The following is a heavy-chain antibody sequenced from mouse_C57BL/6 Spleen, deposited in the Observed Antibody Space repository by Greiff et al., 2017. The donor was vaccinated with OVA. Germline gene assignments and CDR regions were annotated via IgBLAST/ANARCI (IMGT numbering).Heavy chain of an antibody. CDR1: GFTFSDYG. V-gene: IGHV5-17*01. CDR3: ARMDVIYAMDY. CDR2: ISSGSSTI. J-gene: IGHJ4*01. Sequence: EVHLVESGGGLVKPGGSLKLSCAASGFTFSDYGMHWVRQAPEKGLEWVAYISSGSSTIYYADTVKGRFTISRDNAKNTLFLQMTSLRSEDTAMYYCARMDVIYAMDYWGQGTSVTVSS.